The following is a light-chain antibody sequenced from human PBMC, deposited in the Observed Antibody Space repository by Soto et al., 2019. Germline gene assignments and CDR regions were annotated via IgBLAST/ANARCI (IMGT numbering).Light chain of an antibody. CDR1: QSVGSSH. J-gene: IGKJ1*01. CDR3: QQYGRAPWT. Sequence: EIVLTQSPGTLSLSPGERATLSCRASQSVGSSHLAWYQQKPGQAPRLLIYGASSRATGIPDRFSGSGSGTDFTLTISRLEPEDFAGYYCQQYGRAPWTVGQGTNVDIK. CDR2: GAS. V-gene: IGKV3-20*01.